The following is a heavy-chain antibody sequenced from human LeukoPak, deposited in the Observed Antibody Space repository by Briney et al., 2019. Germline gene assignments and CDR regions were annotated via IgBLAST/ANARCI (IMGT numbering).Heavy chain of an antibody. CDR2: IWYDGSNK. D-gene: IGHD3-3*01. J-gene: IGHJ4*02. Sequence: PGGSLRLSCAASGFTFSSYGMHWVRQAPGKGLEWVAVIWYDGSNKYYADSVKGRFTISRDNSKNMLYLQMNSLRAEDTAVYYCAGWNTIFGVVTLSYWGQGTLVTVSS. V-gene: IGHV3-33*08. CDR1: GFTFSSYG. CDR3: AGWNTIFGVVTLSY.